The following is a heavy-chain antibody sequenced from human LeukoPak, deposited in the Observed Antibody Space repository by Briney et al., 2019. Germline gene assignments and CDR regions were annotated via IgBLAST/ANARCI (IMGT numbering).Heavy chain of an antibody. CDR1: GFTFSHFG. J-gene: IGHJ1*01. CDR2: IRYDGTNR. Sequence: GGSLRLSCAASGFTFSHFGMHWFRQAPGKGLEWVAFIRYDGTNRYYADLGKGRFTISRDNSKNTLYLQMNSLRAEDTAVYYCVKVIYCNGDSCYGEYFQHWGQGTLVTVSS. V-gene: IGHV3-30*02. CDR3: VKVIYCNGDSCYGEYFQH. D-gene: IGHD2-15*01.